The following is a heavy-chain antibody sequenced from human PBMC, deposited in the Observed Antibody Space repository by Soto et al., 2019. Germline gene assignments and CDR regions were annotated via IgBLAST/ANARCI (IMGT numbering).Heavy chain of an antibody. J-gene: IGHJ5*02. CDR3: ARDYSGYGWFDP. CDR2: IYHSGST. V-gene: IGHV4-31*03. Sequence: PSETLSLTCTVSGGSISSGGYYWSWIRQHPGKGLEWIGYIYHSGSTYYNPSLKSRLTISVDTSKNQFSLKLTSVTAADTAVYYCARDYSGYGWFDPWGQGTLVTAPQ. CDR1: GGSISSGGYY. D-gene: IGHD5-12*01.